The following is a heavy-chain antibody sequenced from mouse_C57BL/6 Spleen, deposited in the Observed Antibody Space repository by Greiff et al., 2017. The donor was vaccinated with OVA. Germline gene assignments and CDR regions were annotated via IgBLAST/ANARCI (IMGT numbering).Heavy chain of an antibody. D-gene: IGHD1-2*01. CDR2: IDPSDSYT. Sequence: QVQLQQPGAELVKPGASVKLSCKASGYTFTSYWMQWVKQRPGQGLEWIGEIDPSDSYTNYNHKFKGKATLTVDTSSSTAYMQLSSLTSADSAVYYCARPHQVLCYGRYYAMDYWGQGTSVTVSS. V-gene: IGHV1-50*01. CDR1: GYTFTSYW. CDR3: ARPHQVLCYGRYYAMDY. J-gene: IGHJ4*01.